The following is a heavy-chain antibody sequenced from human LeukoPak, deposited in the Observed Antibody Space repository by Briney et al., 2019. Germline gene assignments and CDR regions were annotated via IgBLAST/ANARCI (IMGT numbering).Heavy chain of an antibody. D-gene: IGHD6-13*01. CDR3: ARPPLFDSSLFDP. Sequence: ASVKVSCKASGYTFTGYYMHWVRQAPGQGREWMGWINPNSGGTNYAQKFQGRVTMTRDTSISTAYMELSRLRSDDTAVYFCARPPLFDSSLFDPWGQGTLVTVSS. V-gene: IGHV1-2*02. CDR1: GYTFTGYY. CDR2: INPNSGGT. J-gene: IGHJ5*02.